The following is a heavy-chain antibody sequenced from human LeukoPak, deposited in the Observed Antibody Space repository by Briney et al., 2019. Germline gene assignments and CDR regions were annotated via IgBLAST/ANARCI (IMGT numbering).Heavy chain of an antibody. CDR2: ISSSSNPM. CDR3: ARESGTYNYAFDI. Sequence: GGSLRLSCAASGFTFSSYSMNWVRQAPGKGLEWVSYISSSSNPMYYADSVRGRFTISRDNAKNSLYLQMNSLRAEDTAVYYCARESGTYNYAFDIWGQGTMVTVSS. V-gene: IGHV3-48*01. J-gene: IGHJ3*02. D-gene: IGHD1-1*01. CDR1: GFTFSSYS.